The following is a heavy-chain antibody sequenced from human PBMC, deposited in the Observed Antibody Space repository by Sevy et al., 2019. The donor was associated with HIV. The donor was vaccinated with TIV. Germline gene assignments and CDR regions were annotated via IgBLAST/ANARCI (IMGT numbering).Heavy chain of an antibody. V-gene: IGHV4-61*01. CDR3: TRVGGLTDYGMDV. Sequence: SETLSLTCTVSGGSVSSDTYYWTWMRQPPGKGLEFIGYIYYNVRINYNPSLKSRVTISVDTSKNQFSLKVTSVTAADTAFYYCTRVGGLTDYGMDVWGQGTTVTVSS. J-gene: IGHJ6*02. CDR1: GGSVSSDTYY. CDR2: IYYNVRI. D-gene: IGHD1-26*01.